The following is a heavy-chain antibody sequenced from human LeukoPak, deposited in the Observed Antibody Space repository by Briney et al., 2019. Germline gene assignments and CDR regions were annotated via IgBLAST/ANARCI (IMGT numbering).Heavy chain of an antibody. CDR3: ARYYADANGYYYYYDY. V-gene: IGHV4-59*02. J-gene: IGHJ4*02. Sequence: PLETLSLTCTVSGASVSSYYWSWIRKPPGKGLEWIGFSAHTGSSSYNPSLKSRVSISVDKSMNHFSLRLTSVTTADTAVYYCARYYADANGYYYYYDYWGQGTLVTVSS. D-gene: IGHD3-22*01. CDR1: GASVSSYY. CDR2: SAHTGSS.